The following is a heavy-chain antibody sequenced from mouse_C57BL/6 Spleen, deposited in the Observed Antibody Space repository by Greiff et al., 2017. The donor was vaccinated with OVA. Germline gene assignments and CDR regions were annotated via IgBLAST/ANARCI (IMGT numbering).Heavy chain of an antibody. J-gene: IGHJ3*01. CDR2: IDPSSGGT. Sequence: QVQLQQPGAELVQPWASVTLSCKASGYTFTSYWIHWVQQTPGRGLEWIGRIDPSSGGTKYNEKFKSKATLTVDKTSSTAYMQLSSLTSEDSAVYYCARGDGFSPAYWGQGTLVTVSA. V-gene: IGHV1-72*01. CDR3: ARGDGFSPAY. D-gene: IGHD2-3*01. CDR1: GYTFTSYW.